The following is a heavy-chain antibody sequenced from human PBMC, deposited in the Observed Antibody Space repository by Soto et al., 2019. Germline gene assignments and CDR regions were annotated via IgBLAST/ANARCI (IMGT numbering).Heavy chain of an antibody. V-gene: IGHV1-69*13. CDR1: GGTFSSYG. Sequence: ASVKVSCKASGGTFSSYGISWVRQAPGQGLEWMGGIIPIFGTPNYAQKFQGRVTITADESTSTAYLQMNSLKTEDTGVYWCTRGTRPYGMDVWGQGTTVTVSS. CDR2: IIPIFGTP. CDR3: TRGTRPYGMDV. D-gene: IGHD6-6*01. J-gene: IGHJ6*02.